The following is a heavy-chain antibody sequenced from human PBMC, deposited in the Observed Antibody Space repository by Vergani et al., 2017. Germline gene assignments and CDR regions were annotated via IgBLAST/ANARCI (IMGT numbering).Heavy chain of an antibody. CDR1: GGSINTFAYY. CDR2: VYTSGMT. D-gene: IGHD3-10*01. J-gene: IGHJ6*02. Sequence: QVQLQESGPRLVRPSQTLSLTCTVSGGSINTFAYYWSWIRQPAGKGLEWIGRVYTSGMTNYNPSLKSRVTILVDRSKSQLSLKLTSVTAGDTAVYFCARELSYYYGSGSDDYNPYYYEGMDVWGPGTTVTVSS. CDR3: ARELSYYYGSGSDDYNPYYYEGMDV. V-gene: IGHV4-61*02.